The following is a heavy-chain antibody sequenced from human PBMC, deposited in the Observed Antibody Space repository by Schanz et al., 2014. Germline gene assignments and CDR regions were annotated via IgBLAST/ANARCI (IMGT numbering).Heavy chain of an antibody. J-gene: IGHJ3*02. CDR1: GGSISSGGYS. D-gene: IGHD3-10*01. V-gene: IGHV4-30-4*07. CDR3: ARVVLGGDAFDI. CDR2: VRYNGDT. Sequence: QVQLQESGPGLVKPSQTLSLTCAVSGGSISSGGYSWSWIRQPPGKGLEWIGYVRYNGDTYYNPSLESRVSMSVDTSKKQLSLKLRSVSAADTAVYYCARVVLGGDAFDIWGQGTMVTVSS.